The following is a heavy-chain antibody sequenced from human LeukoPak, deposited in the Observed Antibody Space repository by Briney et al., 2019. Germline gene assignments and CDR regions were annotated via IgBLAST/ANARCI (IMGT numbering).Heavy chain of an antibody. V-gene: IGHV4-61*01. CDR1: GGSVNSGSYY. CDR3: ARAAYSGSYHSDY. CDR2: IYYSGST. Sequence: SETLSLTCTVSGGSVNSGSYYWNWIRQPPGKGLEWIGYIYYSGSTNYNPSLKSRVTISVDTSRNQFSLKLSSVTAADTAVYYCARAAYSGSYHSDYWGQGTLVTVSS. D-gene: IGHD1-26*01. J-gene: IGHJ4*02.